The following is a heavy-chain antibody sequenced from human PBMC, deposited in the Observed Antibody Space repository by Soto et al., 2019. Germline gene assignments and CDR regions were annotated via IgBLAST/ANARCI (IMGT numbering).Heavy chain of an antibody. J-gene: IGHJ3*02. CDR1: GFTFSSYG. D-gene: IGHD6-19*01. Sequence: QVQLVESGGGVVQPGRSLRLSCAASGFTFSSYGMHWVRQAPGKGLEWVAVIWDDGSNKYYADSVKGRFTISRDNSKNTLYLQMNSLRAEDTAVYYCAREWGYSSGGPRGAFDIWGQGTMVTVSA. V-gene: IGHV3-33*01. CDR2: IWDDGSNK. CDR3: AREWGYSSGGPRGAFDI.